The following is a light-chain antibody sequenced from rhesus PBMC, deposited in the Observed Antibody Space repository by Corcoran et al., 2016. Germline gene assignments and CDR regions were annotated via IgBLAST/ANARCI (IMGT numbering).Light chain of an antibody. J-gene: IGKJ4*01. Sequence: DIQMTQSPSSLSASVGDTVTITCRASQGISKWLAWYQQKPGNAPKFLTYKASSLQSGVPSRSSVTGSEKDFTLTLSTLQSEYFSTYYCHKYSSRPLTFGGGTKVELE. CDR2: KAS. CDR3: HKYSSRPLT. V-gene: IGKV1-22*01. CDR1: QGISKW.